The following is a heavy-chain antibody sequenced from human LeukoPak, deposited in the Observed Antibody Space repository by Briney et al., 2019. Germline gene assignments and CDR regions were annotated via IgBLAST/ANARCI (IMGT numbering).Heavy chain of an antibody. Sequence: SETLSLTCTVSGGSISSSSYYWGWIRQPPGKGLEWIGSIYYSGSTYYNPSLKSRVTISVDTSKNQFSLKLSSVTAADTAVYYCVKAPRITYGSGTARFDPWGQGTLVTVSS. J-gene: IGHJ5*02. CDR1: GGSISSSSYY. CDR3: VKAPRITYGSGTARFDP. CDR2: IYYSGST. V-gene: IGHV4-39*01. D-gene: IGHD3-10*01.